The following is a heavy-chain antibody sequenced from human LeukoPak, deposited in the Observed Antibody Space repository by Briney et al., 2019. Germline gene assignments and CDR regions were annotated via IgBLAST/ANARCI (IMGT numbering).Heavy chain of an antibody. J-gene: IGHJ5*02. CDR3: AREEGYWFDP. V-gene: IGHV3-30*03. Sequence: GGSLRLSCAASGFDFSRFGMDWVRQAPGKGLEWVAVISYDGGSKYYADSVKGRFTISRDNSKNTLYLQMNSLRAEDTAVYYCAREEGYWFDPWGQGTLVTVSS. CDR1: GFDFSRFG. CDR2: ISYDGGSK.